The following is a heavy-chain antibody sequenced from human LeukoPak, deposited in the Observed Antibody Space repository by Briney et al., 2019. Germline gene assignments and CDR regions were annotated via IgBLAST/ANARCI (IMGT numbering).Heavy chain of an antibody. J-gene: IGHJ3*02. D-gene: IGHD3-9*01. CDR2: IKQDGSEK. Sequence: GGSLRLSCAASGFTFSSYWMSWFRQAPGKGLEWVANIKQDGSEKYYVDSVKGRFTISRDNAKNSLYLQMNSLRAEDTAVYYCAREAIRYFDWLLTGDAFDIWGQGTMVTVSS. CDR3: AREAIRYFDWLLTGDAFDI. CDR1: GFTFSSYW. V-gene: IGHV3-7*01.